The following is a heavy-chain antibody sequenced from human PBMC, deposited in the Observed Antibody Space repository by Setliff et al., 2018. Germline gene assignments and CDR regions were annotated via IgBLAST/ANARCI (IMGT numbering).Heavy chain of an antibody. V-gene: IGHV3-7*01. CDR1: GFSFSRHW. Sequence: LRLSCVVSGFSFSRHWMSWVRQAQGKGPEWVADIKQDGSTKYYLDSVKGRFTISRDNAKRSLYLQMNGLRADDTGVYYCVRDDADNYDAFDNWGQGTLVTVSS. CDR2: IKQDGSTK. J-gene: IGHJ3*02. CDR3: VRDDADNYDAFDN. D-gene: IGHD3-22*01.